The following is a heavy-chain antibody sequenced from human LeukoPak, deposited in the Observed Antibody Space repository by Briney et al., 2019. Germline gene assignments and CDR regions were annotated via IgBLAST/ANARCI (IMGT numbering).Heavy chain of an antibody. V-gene: IGHV3-7*05. J-gene: IGHJ4*02. CDR1: GFTFSSNW. CDR3: AEYTAGWEY. D-gene: IGHD1-26*01. Sequence: GSLRLSCAASGFTFSSNWMSWVRQTPGKGLEWVANIKHDGSEKYYVDSVKGRFTISRDNAKNSLYLQMNSLRVEDTAAYYCAEYTAGWEYWGQGTLVTVSS. CDR2: IKHDGSEK.